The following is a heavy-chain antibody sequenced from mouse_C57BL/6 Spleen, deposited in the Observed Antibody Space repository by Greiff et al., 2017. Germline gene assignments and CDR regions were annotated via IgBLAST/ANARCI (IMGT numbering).Heavy chain of an antibody. Sequence: VQLQQSGAELVRPGASVKLSCTASGFNIKDDYMHWVKQRPEQGLEWIGWIDPENGDTEYASKFQGKATITADTSSTTAYLQLSSLTSEDTAVYYCTFPHYYGSIYYFGPGTPLTVSS. CDR2: IDPENGDT. CDR1: GFNIKDDY. D-gene: IGHD1-1*01. CDR3: TFPHYYGSIYY. J-gene: IGHJ2*01. V-gene: IGHV14-4*01.